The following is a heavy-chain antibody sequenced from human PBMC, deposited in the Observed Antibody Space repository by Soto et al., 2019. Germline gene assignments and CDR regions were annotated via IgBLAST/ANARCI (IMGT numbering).Heavy chain of an antibody. D-gene: IGHD6-19*01. CDR3: ATLSNSSGWYGAFDI. CDR1: GASINSYF. CDR2: IFYSGST. Sequence: PSETLSLTCSVSGASINSYFWTWIRQPPGKGLEWIGYIFYSGSTNYNPSLKSRVTMSIDTSKNQFSLKLTSVTAADTAAYYCATLSNSSGWYGAFDIWGQGTMVTVSS. J-gene: IGHJ3*02. V-gene: IGHV4-59*01.